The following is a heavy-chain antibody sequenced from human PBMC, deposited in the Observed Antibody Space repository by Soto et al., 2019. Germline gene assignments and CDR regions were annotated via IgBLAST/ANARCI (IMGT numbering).Heavy chain of an antibody. D-gene: IGHD1-1*01. V-gene: IGHV1-58*02. Sequence: ASVKVSCKASGFTFTNSVIQWVRHARGQRLEWLGWIVVGSGNTNYAQKFQERISITRDMSTSTAYMELRSLRSEDTAIYDCAADMEPTDPFNWFDPWGQGTLVTVSS. CDR3: AADMEPTDPFNWFDP. CDR2: IVVGSGNT. CDR1: GFTFTNSV. J-gene: IGHJ5*02.